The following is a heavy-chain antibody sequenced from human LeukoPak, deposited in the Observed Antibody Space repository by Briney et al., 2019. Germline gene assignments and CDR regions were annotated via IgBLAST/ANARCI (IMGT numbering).Heavy chain of an antibody. CDR2: ISGSGGST. J-gene: IGHJ4*02. D-gene: IGHD2-2*01. CDR3: ANRGSTSCYWCYFDF. Sequence: GGSLRLSCAASGFTFSSYAMSWVRQAPGKGLEWVSTISGSGGSTYYADSVKGRFTISRGNSKNTLYLQMNRLRAEDTAVYYCANRGSTSCYWCYFDFWGQGTLVTVSS. CDR1: GFTFSSYA. V-gene: IGHV3-23*01.